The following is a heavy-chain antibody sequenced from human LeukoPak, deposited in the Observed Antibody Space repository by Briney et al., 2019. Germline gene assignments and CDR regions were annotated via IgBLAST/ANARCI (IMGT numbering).Heavy chain of an antibody. Sequence: TSGGSLRLSCAASGFTFSSYSMNWVRQAPGKGLEWVSSISTSGSYIYYADSVKGRFTISRDNAKNSLYLQLNSLRAEDTAVYFCARDRRPHHYGSGSYYYYGLDVWGQGTTVTVSS. CDR1: GFTFSSYS. J-gene: IGHJ6*02. D-gene: IGHD3-10*01. CDR2: ISTSGSYI. V-gene: IGHV3-21*01. CDR3: ARDRRPHHYGSGSYYYYGLDV.